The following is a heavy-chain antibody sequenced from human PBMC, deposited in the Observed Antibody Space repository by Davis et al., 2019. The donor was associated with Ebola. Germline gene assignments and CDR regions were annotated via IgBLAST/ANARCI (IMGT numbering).Heavy chain of an antibody. Sequence: GESLKIPCAASGFAFYVYWMTWVLQPPGKGLQWNSYISGSTTVTNYADSVKGRFTVSRANARNSLYLQMNNLRAEDTAVYYCVKNTRSGGYWGPGTLVTVSS. CDR2: ISGSTTVT. V-gene: IGHV3-11*06. CDR1: GFAFYVYW. J-gene: IGHJ4*02. D-gene: IGHD6-25*01. CDR3: VKNTRSGGY.